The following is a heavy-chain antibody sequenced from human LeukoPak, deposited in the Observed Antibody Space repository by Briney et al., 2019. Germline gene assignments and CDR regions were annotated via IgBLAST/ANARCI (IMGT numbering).Heavy chain of an antibody. CDR1: GFTFSSYA. J-gene: IGHJ6*04. Sequence: GGSLRLSCAASGFTFSSYAMHWVRQAPGKGLEWVAVISYDGSNKYYADSVKGRFTISRDNAKNPLYLQMNSLRAEDTAVYYCAELGITMIGGVWGEGTTVTISS. CDR3: AELGITMIGGV. V-gene: IGHV3-30*04. D-gene: IGHD3-10*02. CDR2: ISYDGSNK.